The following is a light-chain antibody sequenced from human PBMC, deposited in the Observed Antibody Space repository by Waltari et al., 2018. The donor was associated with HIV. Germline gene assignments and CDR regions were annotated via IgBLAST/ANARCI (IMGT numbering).Light chain of an antibody. V-gene: IGKV1D-16*01. CDR2: GAS. Sequence: DIQITQSPPSLSASVGQRVTITCRASQTVRSSWAWYQQRPGKAPKSLVYGASKLQTEVPSRFSAGVSGTNVSLTISSLKPEDFATYICQQYYTFPRTFGRGTRVDMK. CDR3: QQYYTFPRT. CDR1: QTVRSS. J-gene: IGKJ1*01.